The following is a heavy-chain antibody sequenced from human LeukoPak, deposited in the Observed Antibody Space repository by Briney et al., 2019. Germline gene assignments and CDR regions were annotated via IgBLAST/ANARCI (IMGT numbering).Heavy chain of an antibody. CDR2: ISGYNGKT. Sequence: GASVKVSCKASGYPFTSFGISWVRQAPGQGLEWMGWISGYNGKTKYAQNLQGRVTMTKDTSTSTAYMELGSLRSDDIAVYYCARDQVYDYSNPRGFDHWGQGTLVTVSS. D-gene: IGHD3-16*01. V-gene: IGHV1-18*03. CDR3: ARDQVYDYSNPRGFDH. CDR1: GYPFTSFG. J-gene: IGHJ4*02.